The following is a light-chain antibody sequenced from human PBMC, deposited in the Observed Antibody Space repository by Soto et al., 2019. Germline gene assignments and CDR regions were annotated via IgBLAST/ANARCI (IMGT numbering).Light chain of an antibody. CDR3: QQYNSWPPRYT. V-gene: IGKV3-15*01. CDR2: DSS. Sequence: DIVLTQSPATLSVSPGESATLSCRASQSVSRALAWYQHVPGQAPRLLIYDSSIRATGVPARFSGSGSGTRFTLTISSLQSEDFAVYYCQQYNSWPPRYTFGQGTKLQI. J-gene: IGKJ2*01. CDR1: QSVSRA.